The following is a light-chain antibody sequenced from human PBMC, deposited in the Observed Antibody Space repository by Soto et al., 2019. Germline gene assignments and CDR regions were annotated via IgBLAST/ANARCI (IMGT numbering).Light chain of an antibody. CDR1: QTISSW. CDR2: KAS. V-gene: IGKV1-5*03. J-gene: IGKJ1*01. Sequence: DIQMTQSPSTLSGSVGDRVTITCRASQTISSWLAWYQQKPGKAPKRLIYKASSLESGVPSRFSGSGSGTEFTLTISSLQPDDFATYYCQQYNTYSTFGQGTKVDIK. CDR3: QQYNTYST.